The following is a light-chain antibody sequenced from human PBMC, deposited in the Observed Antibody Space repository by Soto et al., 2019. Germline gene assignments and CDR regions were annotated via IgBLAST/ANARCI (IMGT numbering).Light chain of an antibody. CDR2: AAS. CDR3: QQTYSAPLT. CDR1: QSIANY. V-gene: IGKV1-39*01. J-gene: IGKJ4*01. Sequence: DIQMTQSPSSLSASVGDRVTITCRASQSIANYLNWYQQKSGQAPKLLIYAASTLQSGVPSRFSGSGSGTDFTLTISSLQPEDFATYYCQQTYSAPLTFGGGTKVEIK.